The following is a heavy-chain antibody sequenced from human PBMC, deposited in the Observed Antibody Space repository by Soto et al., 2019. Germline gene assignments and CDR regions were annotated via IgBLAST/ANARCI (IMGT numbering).Heavy chain of an antibody. CDR1: GGSFSGYY. CDR3: ARVPGGDYDPNSGWFDP. D-gene: IGHD4-17*01. Sequence: PSETLSLTCAVYGGSFSGYYWSWIRQPPGKGLEWIGEINHSGSTNYNPSLKSRVTISVDTSKNQFSLKLSSVTAADTAVYYCARVPGGDYDPNSGWFDPWGQGTLVTVSS. J-gene: IGHJ5*02. CDR2: INHSGST. V-gene: IGHV4-34*01.